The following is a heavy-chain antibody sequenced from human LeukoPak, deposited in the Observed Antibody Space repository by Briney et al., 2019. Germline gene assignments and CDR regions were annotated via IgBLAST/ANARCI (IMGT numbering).Heavy chain of an antibody. Sequence: PGGSLRLSCAASGFTFSSCAMSWVRQAPGKGLEWVSAISGSGGNTYYADSVKGRFTISRDNSKNTLYLQMNSLSAEDTAVYYCAKVPLSAAGGWFDPWGQGTLVTVSS. V-gene: IGHV3-23*01. J-gene: IGHJ5*02. CDR3: AKVPLSAAGGWFDP. D-gene: IGHD6-13*01. CDR1: GFTFSSCA. CDR2: ISGSGGNT.